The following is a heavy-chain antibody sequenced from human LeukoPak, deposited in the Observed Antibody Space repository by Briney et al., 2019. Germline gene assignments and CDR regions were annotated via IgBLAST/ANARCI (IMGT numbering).Heavy chain of an antibody. CDR3: ARSREQEWILWFGREDWFDP. V-gene: IGHV1-69*06. Sequence: SEKVSCKASGGTFSSYAISWVRQAPGQGLEWMGGIIPIFGTANYAQKFQGRVTITADKSTSTAYMELSSLRSEDTAVYYCARSREQEWILWFGREDWFDPWGQGTLVTVSS. CDR2: IIPIFGTA. D-gene: IGHD3-10*01. J-gene: IGHJ5*02. CDR1: GGTFSSYA.